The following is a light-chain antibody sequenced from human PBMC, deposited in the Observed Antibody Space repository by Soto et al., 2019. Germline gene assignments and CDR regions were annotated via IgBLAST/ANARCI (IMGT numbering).Light chain of an antibody. CDR3: SSYTSSSTILV. J-gene: IGLJ1*01. Sequence: QSALTQPASVSGSPGQSITISCTGTSSDVGGYNYVSWYQQHPGKAPELMIYDVSNRPSGVSNRFSGSKSGNTASLTISGLQAEDEADYYCSSYTSSSTILVFGTGTKVTVL. CDR2: DVS. V-gene: IGLV2-14*01. CDR1: SSDVGGYNY.